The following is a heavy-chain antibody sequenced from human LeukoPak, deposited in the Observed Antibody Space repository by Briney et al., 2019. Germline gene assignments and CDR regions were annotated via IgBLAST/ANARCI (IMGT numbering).Heavy chain of an antibody. D-gene: IGHD2/OR15-2a*01. CDR3: ANLNRDFDY. V-gene: IGHV1-2*02. CDR2: INPNSGGT. J-gene: IGHJ4*02. Sequence: GASVKVSCKASGYTFTGYYMHWVRQAPGQGLEWMGWINPNSGGTNYAKKFQGRVTLTRDTSISTAYMELSRLRSDDTAEYYCANLNRDFDYWGQGTLVTVSS. CDR1: GYTFTGYY.